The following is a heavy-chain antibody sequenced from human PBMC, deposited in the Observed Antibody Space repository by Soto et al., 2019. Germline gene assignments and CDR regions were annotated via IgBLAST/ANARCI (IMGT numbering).Heavy chain of an antibody. CDR1: GFTFSTYA. CDR3: AKAESSSYGTEYSQH. J-gene: IGHJ1*01. V-gene: IGHV3-23*01. Sequence: EVQLLESGGGLVQPGGSLRLSCAASGFTFSTYAMNWVRQAPGKGLEWVSLIISSGGSTYYADSVKGRFTISRDNSKNTLYLQMNSLRADDPAVYYCAKAESSSYGTEYSQHWGQGTLVTVSS. CDR2: IISSGGST. D-gene: IGHD6-13*01.